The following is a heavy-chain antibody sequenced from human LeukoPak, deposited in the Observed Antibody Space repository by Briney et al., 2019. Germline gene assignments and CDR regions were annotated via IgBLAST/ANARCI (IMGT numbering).Heavy chain of an antibody. D-gene: IGHD1-26*01. CDR2: ISSSSGYI. J-gene: IGHJ5*02. CDR1: GFTFSSYS. CDR3: ARDSRRYSGLKNWFDP. V-gene: IGHV3-21*01. Sequence: GGSLRLSCAASGFTFSSYSMNWVRQAPGKGLEWVSSISSSSGYIYYADSVKGRFTISRDKAKNSLYLQMNSLRAEDTAVYYCARDSRRYSGLKNWFDPWGQGTPVTVSS.